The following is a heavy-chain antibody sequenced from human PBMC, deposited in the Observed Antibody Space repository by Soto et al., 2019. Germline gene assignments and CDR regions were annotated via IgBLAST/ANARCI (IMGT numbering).Heavy chain of an antibody. CDR1: GASVSTGVYY. J-gene: IGHJ4*02. D-gene: IGHD3-10*02. V-gene: IGHV4-31*03. Sequence: SETLSLTCTVSGASVSTGVYYWTWIRQHPGKGLEWIGYIDNSGSTYYNPSLTGRVDISVDTSKNEFSLNLQSLTAADTAFYYCAGAVSDFDVRRYRTSYFDQWGQGTLVTVSS. CDR3: AGAVSDFDVRRYRTSYFDQ. CDR2: IDNSGST.